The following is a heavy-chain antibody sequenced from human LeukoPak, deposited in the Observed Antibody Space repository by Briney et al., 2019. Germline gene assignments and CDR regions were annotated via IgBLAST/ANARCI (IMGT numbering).Heavy chain of an antibody. CDR1: GGSISSSNW. V-gene: IGHV4-4*02. CDR2: IYHTGSP. Sequence: KPSETLSLTCAVSGGSISSSNWWSWVRQPPGKGLEWIGEIYHTGSPNYNPSLKSRVTISVDKSKNQFSLKLSSVSAADTAVYYCGGLFGSGNYYSQYYFDYWGQGTLVTVSS. J-gene: IGHJ4*02. D-gene: IGHD3-10*01. CDR3: GGLFGSGNYYSQYYFDY.